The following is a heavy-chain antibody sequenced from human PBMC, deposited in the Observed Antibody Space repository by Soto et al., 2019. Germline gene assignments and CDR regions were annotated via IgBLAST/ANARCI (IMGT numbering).Heavy chain of an antibody. CDR1: GFTFSSYA. CDR2: ISSNGGST. V-gene: IGHV3-64D*08. Sequence: GGSLRLSCSASGFTFSSYAMHWVRQAPGKGLEYVSAISSNGGSTYYADSVKGRFTISRDNSKNTLYLQMSSLRAEDTAVYYCVKAHVDTAMVPYFDYWGQGTLVTVSS. CDR3: VKAHVDTAMVPYFDY. D-gene: IGHD5-18*01. J-gene: IGHJ4*02.